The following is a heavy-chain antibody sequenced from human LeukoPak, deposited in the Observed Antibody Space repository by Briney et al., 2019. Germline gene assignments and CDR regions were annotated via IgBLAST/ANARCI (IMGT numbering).Heavy chain of an antibody. CDR1: GGSFSGYY. J-gene: IGHJ5*02. CDR2: INHSGGT. Sequence: PSETLSLTCAVYGGSFSGYYWSWIRQPPGKGLEWIGEINHSGGTNYNPSLKSRVTISVDTSKNQFSLKLSSVTVAATAVSYCARNTNYDILTGYYGSGWFDPWGQGTLVTVSS. CDR3: ARNTNYDILTGYYGSGWFDP. V-gene: IGHV4-34*01. D-gene: IGHD3-9*01.